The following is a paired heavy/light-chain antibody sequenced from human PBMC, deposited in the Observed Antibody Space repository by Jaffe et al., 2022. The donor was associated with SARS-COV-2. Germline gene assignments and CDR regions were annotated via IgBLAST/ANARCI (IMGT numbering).Light chain of an antibody. CDR2: LGS. CDR3: MQALQTPYT. J-gene: IGKJ2*01. Sequence: DIVMTQSPLSLPVTPGEPASISCRSSQSLLDSNGYNYLDWYLQKPGQSPQLLIYLGSNRASGVPDRFSGSGSGTDFTLKISRVEAEDVGVFYCMQALQTPYTFGQGTKLELK. CDR1: QSLLDSNGYNY. V-gene: IGKV2-28*01.
Heavy chain of an antibody. V-gene: IGHV4-4*07. Sequence: QVQLQESGPGLVKPSETLSLTCTVSGGSISNYYWTWIRQPAGEGLEWIGRIHTSGITNYNPSLKSRVTMSLDTSKNQFSLKVNSVTAADTAMYYCAREQTTAVAGTSRWVGWFDPWGQGTLVTVSS. CDR2: IHTSGIT. CDR1: GGSISNYY. J-gene: IGHJ5*02. CDR3: AREQTTAVAGTSRWVGWFDP. D-gene: IGHD6-19*01.